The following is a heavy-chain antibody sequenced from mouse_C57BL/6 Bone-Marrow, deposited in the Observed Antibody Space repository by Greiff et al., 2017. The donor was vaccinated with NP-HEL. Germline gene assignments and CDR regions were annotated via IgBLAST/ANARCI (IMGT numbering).Heavy chain of an antibody. D-gene: IGHD2-5*01. V-gene: IGHV1-55*01. CDR2: IDPGSGST. CDR3: ATYYSNYWDFEV. CDR1: GYTFTSYW. Sequence: QVQLQQPGAELVRPGASVKMSCKASGYTFTSYWITWVKQRPGQGLEWIGDIDPGSGSTNYNEKFKSKATLTVDTSTSTAYMQLSSLTSEDSAVYYCATYYSNYWDFEVWGTGTTVTVSS. J-gene: IGHJ1*03.